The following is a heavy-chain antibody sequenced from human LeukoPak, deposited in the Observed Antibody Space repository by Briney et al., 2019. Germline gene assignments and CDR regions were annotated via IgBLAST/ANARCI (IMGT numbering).Heavy chain of an antibody. CDR2: ICAYNGNT. CDR3: ARGIAVAGTWIRYYFEY. J-gene: IGHJ4*01. D-gene: IGHD6-19*01. CDR1: GYTFTSYG. V-gene: IGHV1-18*01. Sequence: ASVKVSCKASGYTFTSYGISWVRQAPGQGLEWMGWICAYNGNTNYAQKLQGRVTMTADTSTSTAYMELRSLRSDDTAVYYCARGIAVAGTWIRYYFEYWGHGTLVTVSS.